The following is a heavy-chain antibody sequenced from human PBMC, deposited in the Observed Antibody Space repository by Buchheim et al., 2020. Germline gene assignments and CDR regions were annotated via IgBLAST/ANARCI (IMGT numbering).Heavy chain of an antibody. D-gene: IGHD3-22*01. Sequence: EVQLVESGGGLVKPGGSLRLSCAASGFTFSTYRMNWVRQAPGKGLELVSSISSGSSYIDYADSVKGRFTISIDNAKNSLYLQMNSLTADDTAVYYCARDYYDSSGPRGPDYWGQGTL. J-gene: IGHJ4*02. CDR3: ARDYYDSSGPRGPDY. V-gene: IGHV3-21*02. CDR2: ISSGSSYI. CDR1: GFTFSTYR.